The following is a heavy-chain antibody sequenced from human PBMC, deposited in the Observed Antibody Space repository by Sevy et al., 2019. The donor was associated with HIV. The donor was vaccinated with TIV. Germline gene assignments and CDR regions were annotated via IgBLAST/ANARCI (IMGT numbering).Heavy chain of an antibody. J-gene: IGHJ6*02. CDR3: ARDHVKDGDFGDYYYYAMDV. V-gene: IGHV3-11*01. CDR1: GFTFSDYY. CDR2: ISGSDGTT. D-gene: IGHD4-17*01. Sequence: GGSLRLSCAASGFTFSDYYMSWIRQAQGKGLEWVSYISGSDGTTFYADSVKGRFTISSDNAKNTLYLKMNSLRAEDTAMYYCARDHVKDGDFGDYYYYAMDVWGQGTTVTVSS.